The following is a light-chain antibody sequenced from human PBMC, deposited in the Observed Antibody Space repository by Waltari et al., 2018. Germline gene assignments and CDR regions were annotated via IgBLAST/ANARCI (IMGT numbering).Light chain of an antibody. CDR2: KAN. V-gene: IGLV8-61*01. J-gene: IGLJ3*02. CDR1: SGSLASTSY. CDR3: LLYMGSGIWV. Sequence: QTVVTQEPSLSVSPGGTVTLTFALSSGSLASTSYASWYQQSPGQSPSTLLYKANILSSWVPDRFSGSVLGNKAVLIITGAQAEDESTYYCLLYMGSGIWVFGGGTKLTVL.